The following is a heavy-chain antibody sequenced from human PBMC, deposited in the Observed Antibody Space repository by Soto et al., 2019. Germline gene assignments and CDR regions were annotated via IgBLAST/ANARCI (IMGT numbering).Heavy chain of an antibody. D-gene: IGHD6-13*01. J-gene: IGHJ4*02. CDR1: GFIFSSYG. CDR2: IGGSGRKT. CDR3: AKDGLSDSPSAIDY. V-gene: IGHV3-23*01. Sequence: GGSLRLSCAASGFIFSSYGMNWVRQAPGKGLEWVAGIGGSGRKTYYADSVKGRFSISRDNSKNSLFLQMNSLSADDTAIYYCAKDGLSDSPSAIDYWGLGTLVTVSS.